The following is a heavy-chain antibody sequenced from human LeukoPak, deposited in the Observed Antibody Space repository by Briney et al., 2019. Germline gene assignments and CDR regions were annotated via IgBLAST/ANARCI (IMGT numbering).Heavy chain of an antibody. CDR2: FDPEDGET. CDR3: ATGGDGYNSGYFDY. CDR1: GYTLTELS. V-gene: IGHV1-24*01. J-gene: IGHJ4*02. D-gene: IGHD5-24*01. Sequence: ASVNVSCKVSGYTLTELSMHWVRQAPGKGLEWMGGFDPEDGETIYAQKFQGRVTMTEDTSTDTAYMELSSLRSEDTAEYYCATGGDGYNSGYFDYWGQGTLVTVSS.